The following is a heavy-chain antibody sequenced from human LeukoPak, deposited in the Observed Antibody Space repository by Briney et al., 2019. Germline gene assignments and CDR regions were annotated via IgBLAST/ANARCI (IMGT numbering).Heavy chain of an antibody. V-gene: IGHV3-7*05. D-gene: IGHD6-19*01. Sequence: GGSLRLSCAASGFTFSSYSMNWVRQAPGKGLEWVAYIKKDGSEKYYVDSVKGRFTISRDNTKSSLYLQMNSLRAEDAAVYYCARHTSGQPFDYWGQGTLVTVSS. CDR2: IKKDGSEK. J-gene: IGHJ4*02. CDR3: ARHTSGQPFDY. CDR1: GFTFSSYS.